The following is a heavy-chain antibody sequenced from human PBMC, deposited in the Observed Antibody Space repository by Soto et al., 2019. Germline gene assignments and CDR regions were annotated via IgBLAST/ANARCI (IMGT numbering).Heavy chain of an antibody. J-gene: IGHJ4*02. V-gene: IGHV3-11*01. D-gene: IGHD3-3*01. CDR2: ISSSGSTI. Sequence: GGSLRLSCAASGFTFSDYYMSWIRQAPGKGLEWVSYISSSGSTIYYADSVKGRFTISRDNAKNSLYLQMNSLRAEDTAVYYCATYYDFWSGRLPLDYWGQGTLVTVSS. CDR3: ATYYDFWSGRLPLDY. CDR1: GFTFSDYY.